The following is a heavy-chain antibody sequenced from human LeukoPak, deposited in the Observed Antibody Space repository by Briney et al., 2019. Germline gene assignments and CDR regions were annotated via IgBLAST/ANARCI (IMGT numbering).Heavy chain of an antibody. J-gene: IGHJ4*02. D-gene: IGHD5-18*01. CDR2: IYYSGST. CDR1: GGSVSSGSYY. Sequence: SETLSLTCTVSGGSVSSGSYYWSWIRQPPGKGLEWIGYIYYSGSTNYNPSLKSRVTISVDTSKNQFSLKLSSVTAADTAVYYCARIGVQLWAAFDYWGQGTLVTVSS. CDR3: ARIGVQLWAAFDY. V-gene: IGHV4-61*01.